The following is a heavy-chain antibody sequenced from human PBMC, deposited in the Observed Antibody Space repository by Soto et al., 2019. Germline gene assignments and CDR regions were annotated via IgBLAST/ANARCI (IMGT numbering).Heavy chain of an antibody. Sequence: SETLSLTCAVSGGSISSSNWWSWVRQPPGKGLEWIGEIYHSGSTNYNPSLKSRVTISVDKSKNQFSLKLSSVTAADTAVYYCARFRRYYDSSGYSWFDPWGQGTLVTVSS. CDR3: ARFRRYYDSSGYSWFDP. V-gene: IGHV4-4*02. CDR2: IYHSGST. J-gene: IGHJ5*02. CDR1: GGSISSSNW. D-gene: IGHD3-22*01.